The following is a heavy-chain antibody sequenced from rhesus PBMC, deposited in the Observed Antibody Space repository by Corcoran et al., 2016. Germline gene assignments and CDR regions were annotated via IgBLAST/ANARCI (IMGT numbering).Heavy chain of an antibody. V-gene: IGHV4-169*01. J-gene: IGHJ4*01. Sequence: QLQLQESGPGLLTPSATLSVTCAVSGGSIRSSSWRWIRPDPGKGLDWIGYIDGRGSSTNYNHSRKSRVTLSVDTSKNQLSLKLSSVTAADTAVYYCARAQVGWNIDYWGQGVLVTVSS. CDR1: GGSIRSSS. CDR3: ARAQVGWNIDY. CDR2: IDGRGSST. D-gene: IGHD1-20*01.